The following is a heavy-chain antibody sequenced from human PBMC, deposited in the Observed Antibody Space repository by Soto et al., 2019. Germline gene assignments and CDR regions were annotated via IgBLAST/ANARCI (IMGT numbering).Heavy chain of an antibody. V-gene: IGHV3-11*01. CDR2: ISSSGSTI. J-gene: IGHJ5*02. D-gene: IGHD3-3*01. CDR1: GFTFSDYY. Sequence: PGGPLRLSRAAAGFTFSDYYMSRISQAPGKGLEWVSYISSSGSTIYYADSVKGRFTISRDNAKNSLYLQMNSLRAEDTAVYYCARVDYDFWSGSLAHPSPWGQGTLVTVSS. CDR3: ARVDYDFWSGSLAHPSP.